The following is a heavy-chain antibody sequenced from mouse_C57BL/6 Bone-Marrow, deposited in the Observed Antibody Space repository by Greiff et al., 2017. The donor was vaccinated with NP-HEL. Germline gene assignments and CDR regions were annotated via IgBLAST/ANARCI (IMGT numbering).Heavy chain of an antibody. CDR2: ISNGGGST. CDR1: GFTFSDYY. Sequence: DVHLVESGGGLVQPGGSLKLSCAASGFTFSDYYMYWVRQTPEKRLEWVAYISNGGGSTYYPDTVKGRFTISRDNAKNTLYLQMSRLKSEDTAMYYCARAYGSSGAYWGQGTLVTVSA. D-gene: IGHD1-1*01. J-gene: IGHJ3*01. V-gene: IGHV5-12*01. CDR3: ARAYGSSGAY.